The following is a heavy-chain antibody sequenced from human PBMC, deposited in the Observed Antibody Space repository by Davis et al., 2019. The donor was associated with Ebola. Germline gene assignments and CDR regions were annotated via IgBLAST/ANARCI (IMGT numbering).Heavy chain of an antibody. V-gene: IGHV1-8*01. CDR1: GYTFTSYD. J-gene: IGHJ4*02. D-gene: IGHD4-17*01. CDR2: MNPNSGNT. CDR3: AREYPGDYNFDY. Sequence: ASVKVSCKASGYTFTSYDINWVRQATGQGLEWMGWMNPNSGNTGYAQKFQGRVTMTRNTSISTAYMELSSLRSEDTAVYYCAREYPGDYNFDYWGQGTLVTVSS.